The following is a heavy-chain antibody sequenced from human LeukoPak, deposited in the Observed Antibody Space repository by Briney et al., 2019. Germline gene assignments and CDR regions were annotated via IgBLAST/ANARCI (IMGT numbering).Heavy chain of an antibody. CDR1: GGSFSGYY. CDR2: INHSGST. Sequence: SETLSLTCAVDGGSFSGYYCSWIRQPPGKGLEWIGEINHSGSTNYNPSLKSRVTISVDTSKNQCSLTLSSVTAADTAMYYCARDKVGDRGAFDYWGQGTLVTVSS. J-gene: IGHJ4*02. V-gene: IGHV4-34*01. D-gene: IGHD1-26*01. CDR3: ARDKVGDRGAFDY.